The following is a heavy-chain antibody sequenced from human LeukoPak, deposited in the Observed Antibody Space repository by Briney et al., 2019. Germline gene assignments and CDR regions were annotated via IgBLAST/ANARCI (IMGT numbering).Heavy chain of an antibody. D-gene: IGHD1-26*01. CDR3: ARDRPPVGAIDY. J-gene: IGHJ4*02. CDR1: GFTFSSYE. CDR2: ISGGSDAI. V-gene: IGHV3-48*03. Sequence: GGSLRLSCAASGFTFSSYEMNWVRQAPGEGLEWVSYISGGSDAIYHADSVKGRFTISRDNAKNSLYLQMNSLRDEDTAVYFCARDRPPVGAIDYWGQGTLVTVSS.